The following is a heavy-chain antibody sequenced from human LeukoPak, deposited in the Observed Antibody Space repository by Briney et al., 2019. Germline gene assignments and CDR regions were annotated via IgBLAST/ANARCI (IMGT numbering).Heavy chain of an antibody. CDR3: ARGGGPRRLDY. V-gene: IGHV6-1*01. D-gene: IGHD3-10*01. J-gene: IGHJ4*02. Sequence: SQTLSLTCAISGDSVSNNIAAWNWIRQSPSRGLEWLGRTYYYRSKWYNDFAVSVRSRITINPDTSKNQFSLKLSSVTAADTAVYYCARGGGPRRLDYWGQGTLVTVSS. CDR1: GDSVSNNIAA. CDR2: TYYYRSKWYN.